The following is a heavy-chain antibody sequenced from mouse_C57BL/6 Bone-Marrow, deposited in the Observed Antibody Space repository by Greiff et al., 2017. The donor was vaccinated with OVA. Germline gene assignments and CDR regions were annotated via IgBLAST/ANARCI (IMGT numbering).Heavy chain of an antibody. CDR3: AIYDYDGWFAY. CDR2: FHPYNDDT. J-gene: IGHJ3*01. CDR1: GYTFTTYP. D-gene: IGHD2-4*01. V-gene: IGHV1-47*01. Sequence: VKLMESGAELVKPGASVKMSCKASGYTFTTYPIEWMKQNHGKSLEWIGNFHPYNDDTKYNEKFKGKATLTVEKSSSTVYLELSRLTSDDSAVYYCAIYDYDGWFAYWGQGTLVTVSA.